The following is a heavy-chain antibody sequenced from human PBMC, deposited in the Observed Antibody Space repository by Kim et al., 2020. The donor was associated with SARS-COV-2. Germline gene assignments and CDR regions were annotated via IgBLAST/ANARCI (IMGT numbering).Heavy chain of an antibody. CDR1: GFTFSSYA. CDR3: AREGEEGQQLVLDY. J-gene: IGHJ4*02. CDR2: ISYDGSNK. V-gene: IGHV3-30-3*01. Sequence: GGSLRLSCAASGFTFSSYAMRWVRQAPGKGLEWVAVISYDGSNKYYADSVKGRFTISRDNSKNTLYLQMNSLRAEDTAVYYCAREGEEGQQLVLDYWGQGTLVTVSS. D-gene: IGHD6-13*01.